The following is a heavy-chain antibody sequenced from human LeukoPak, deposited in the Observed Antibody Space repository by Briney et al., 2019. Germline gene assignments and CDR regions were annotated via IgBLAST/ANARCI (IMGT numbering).Heavy chain of an antibody. CDR2: INHGRST. V-gene: IGHV4-34*01. Sequence: SETLSLTCAVYGGSFSAYYWSWIRQPPGKGLEWIGEINHGRSTNYNPSLKGRVTISVDTSQNQVSLKLSSVTAADTAVYYCAHSSDYQQHCGQRTLVTVSS. CDR1: GGSFSAYY. D-gene: IGHD3-22*01. J-gene: IGHJ1*01. CDR3: AHSSDYQQH.